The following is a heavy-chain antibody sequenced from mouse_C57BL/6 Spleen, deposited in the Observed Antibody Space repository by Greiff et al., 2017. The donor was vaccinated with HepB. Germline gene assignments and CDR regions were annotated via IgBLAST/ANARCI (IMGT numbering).Heavy chain of an antibody. CDR3: SYYGSSNPFAY. D-gene: IGHD1-1*01. Sequence: QVQLQQPGAELVKPGASVKLSCKASGYTFTSYWMHWVKQRPGQGLEWIGMIHPNSGSTNYNEKFKSKATLTVDKSSSTAYMQLSSLTSEDSAVYYCSYYGSSNPFAYWGQGTLVTVSA. CDR2: IHPNSGST. V-gene: IGHV1-64*01. J-gene: IGHJ3*01. CDR1: GYTFTSYW.